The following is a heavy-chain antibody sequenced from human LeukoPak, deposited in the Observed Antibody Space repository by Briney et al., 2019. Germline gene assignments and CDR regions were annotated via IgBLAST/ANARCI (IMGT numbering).Heavy chain of an antibody. CDR1: GGTFSSYA. CDR3: ARVAARPGSVSFFDY. V-gene: IGHV1-69*05. CDR2: IIPIFGTA. Sequence: ASVKVSCKASGGTFSSYAISWVRQAPGQGLEWMGGIIPIFGTANYAQKFQGRVTITTDESTSTAYMELSSLRSEDTAVYYCARVAARPGSVSFFDYWGQGTLVTVSS. D-gene: IGHD6-6*01. J-gene: IGHJ4*02.